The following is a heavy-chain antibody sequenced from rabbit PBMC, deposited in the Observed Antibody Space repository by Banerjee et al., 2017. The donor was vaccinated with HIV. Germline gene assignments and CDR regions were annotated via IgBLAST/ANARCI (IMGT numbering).Heavy chain of an antibody. CDR2: IDGGVSGSA. CDR1: GIDFSSYW. Sequence: QEQLEESGGGLVKPGGTLTLTCKASGIDFSSYWMCWVRRAPGKGLEWIGCIDGGVSGSAYYASWAKGRFTISKASSTTVTLQMTSLTAADTATYFCARAAYAGYGFNLWGPGTLVTVS. D-gene: IGHD7-1*01. V-gene: IGHV1S45*01. J-gene: IGHJ4*01. CDR3: ARAAYAGYGFNL.